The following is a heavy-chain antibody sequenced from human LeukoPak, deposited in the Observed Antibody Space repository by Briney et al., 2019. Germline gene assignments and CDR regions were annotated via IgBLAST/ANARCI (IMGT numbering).Heavy chain of an antibody. J-gene: IGHJ4*02. D-gene: IGHD4-17*01. CDR3: AKDLQPFPYGDYVSWSIDY. Sequence: GGSLRLSCAASGFTFSSYAMSWVRQAPGRGLEWVSAISGSGGSTYYADSVKGRFTISRDNSKNTLYLQMNSLRAEDTAVYYCAKDLQPFPYGDYVSWSIDYWGQGTLVTVSS. V-gene: IGHV3-23*01. CDR2: ISGSGGST. CDR1: GFTFSSYA.